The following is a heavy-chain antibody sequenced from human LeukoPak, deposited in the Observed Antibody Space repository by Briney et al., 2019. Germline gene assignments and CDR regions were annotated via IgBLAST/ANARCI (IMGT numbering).Heavy chain of an antibody. CDR1: GFTFSSYA. D-gene: IGHD6-13*01. J-gene: IGHJ4*02. CDR3: AKDRYSSSWYWDY. CDR2: ISGSGGAT. V-gene: IGHV3-23*01. Sequence: PGGSLRLSCAASGFTFSSYAMSWVRQAPGKGLEWVSGISGSGGATYYADSVKGRFTISRDNSKNNLYLQMNNLRAEDTAVHYCAKDRYSSSWYWDYWGQGTLVTVSS.